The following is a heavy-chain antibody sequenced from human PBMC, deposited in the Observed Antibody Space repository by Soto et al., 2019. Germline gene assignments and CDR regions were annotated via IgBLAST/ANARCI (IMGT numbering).Heavy chain of an antibody. CDR3: AREGNDYGDYTPPHGRNWFDP. J-gene: IGHJ5*02. CDR2: LIPIFGTA. D-gene: IGHD4-17*01. CDR1: GGTFSSYA. Sequence: QVQLVQSGAEVKKPGSSVKVSCKASGGTFSSYAISWVRQAPGQGLEWMGGLIPIFGTANYAQKFQGRVTITADESTSTAYMELSRLRSEDTAVYYCAREGNDYGDYTPPHGRNWFDPWGQGTLVTVSS. V-gene: IGHV1-69*12.